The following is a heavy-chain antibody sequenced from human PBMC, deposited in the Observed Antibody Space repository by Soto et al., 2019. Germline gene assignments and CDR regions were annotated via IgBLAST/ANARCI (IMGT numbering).Heavy chain of an antibody. Sequence: RRLSCAASGFTFSNAWMSWVRQAPGKGLEWVGRIKSKTDGGTTDYAAPVKGRFTISRDDSKNTLYLQMNSLKTEDTAVYYCTTVGGVPAARFSYYYYGMDVWGQGTTVTVSS. V-gene: IGHV3-15*01. CDR1: GFTFSNAW. CDR3: TTVGGVPAARFSYYYYGMDV. CDR2: IKSKTDGGTT. D-gene: IGHD2-2*01. J-gene: IGHJ6*02.